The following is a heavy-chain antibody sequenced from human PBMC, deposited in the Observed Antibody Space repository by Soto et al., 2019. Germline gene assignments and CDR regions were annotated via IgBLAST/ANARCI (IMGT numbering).Heavy chain of an antibody. CDR3: ARVTDGSYGDDD. J-gene: IGHJ4*02. D-gene: IGHD4-17*01. Sequence: GVPLGLWDAAAGVTFSSYGGRGVRQSPGKWLEWGGVGRYAGSNKYYADSVTGRFTISRDNSKNTLYLQMNSLRAEDTAVYYCARVTDGSYGDDDWGQATLVTLSS. CDR1: GVTFSSYG. V-gene: IGHV3-33*01. CDR2: GRYAGSNK.